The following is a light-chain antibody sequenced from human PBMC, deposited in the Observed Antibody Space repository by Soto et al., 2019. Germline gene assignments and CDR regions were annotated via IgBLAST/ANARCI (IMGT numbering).Light chain of an antibody. CDR2: EFS. CDR1: RGDIGAYNY. V-gene: IGLV2-14*01. CDR3: SSFTGTGSFV. Sequence: QSVLTQPASVSGSPGQSITISCTGTRGDIGAYNYVSWYQQRPGEAPKLIIFEFSNRPSGVSSRFSGSKSGNTASLNISGLQPEDETDYFCSSFTGTGSFVFGGGTQLTVL. J-gene: IGLJ7*01.